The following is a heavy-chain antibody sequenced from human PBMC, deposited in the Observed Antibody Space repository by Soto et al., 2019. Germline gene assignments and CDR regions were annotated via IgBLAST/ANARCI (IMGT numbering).Heavy chain of an antibody. CDR1: GYTFTSYY. V-gene: IGHV1-46*03. D-gene: IGHD3-9*01. CDR2: INPSGGST. CDR3: ARSPYYDILTGSNSDAFDI. Sequence: QVQLVQSGAEVKKPGASVKVSRKASGYTFTSYYMHWVRQAPGQGLEWMGIINPSGGSTSYAQKLQGRVTMTRDTSKSTVYMELSSLRSQDTAVYYCARSPYYDILTGSNSDAFDIWGKGTMVTVSS. J-gene: IGHJ3*02.